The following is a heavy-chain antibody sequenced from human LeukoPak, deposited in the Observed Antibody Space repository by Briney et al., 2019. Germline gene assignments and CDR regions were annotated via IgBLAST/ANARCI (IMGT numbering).Heavy chain of an antibody. CDR1: GFTFARYS. V-gene: IGHV3-21*01. D-gene: IGHD3-22*01. CDR2: ISSSSSNI. Sequence: GGSLRLSCAASGFTFARYSMNWVRQAPGKGLEWVSSISSSSSNIYYADSVTGRFTISRDNAKNSLYLQMNSLRAEDTAVYYCVRVVEYYYDSSGYAVDYWGQGTLVTVSS. J-gene: IGHJ4*02. CDR3: VRVVEYYYDSSGYAVDY.